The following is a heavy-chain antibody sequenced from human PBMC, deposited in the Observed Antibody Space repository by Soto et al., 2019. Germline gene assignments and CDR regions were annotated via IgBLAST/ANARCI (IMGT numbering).Heavy chain of an antibody. J-gene: IGHJ4*02. V-gene: IGHV1-8*01. Sequence: ASVKVSCKASGYTFTSYDINWVRQATGQGLEWMGWMNPNSGNTGYAQKFQGRVTMTRNTSISTAYMELSSLRSEDTAVYYCSTPAVTPRFDFDCRGQGTLVTGSA. D-gene: IGHD4-17*01. CDR2: MNPNSGNT. CDR3: STPAVTPRFDFDC. CDR1: GYTFTSYD.